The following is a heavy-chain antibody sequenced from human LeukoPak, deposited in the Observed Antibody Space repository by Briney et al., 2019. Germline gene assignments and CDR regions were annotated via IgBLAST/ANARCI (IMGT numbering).Heavy chain of an antibody. Sequence: SETLSLTCAVYGGSFSGYYWSWIRQPPGKGLEWIGEINHGGSTNYNPSLKSRVTISVDTSKNQFSLKLSSVTAADTAVYYCARARITMVRGVIMEPYYFDYWGQGTLVTVSS. J-gene: IGHJ4*02. CDR1: GGSFSGYY. D-gene: IGHD3-10*01. V-gene: IGHV4-34*01. CDR3: ARARITMVRGVIMEPYYFDY. CDR2: INHGGST.